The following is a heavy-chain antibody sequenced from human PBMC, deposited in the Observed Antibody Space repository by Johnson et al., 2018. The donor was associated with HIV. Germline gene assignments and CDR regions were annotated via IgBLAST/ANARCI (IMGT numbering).Heavy chain of an antibody. J-gene: IGHJ3*02. D-gene: IGHD1-26*01. V-gene: IGHV3-30*04. CDR1: GFTFVGHA. CDR2: ISYDGSNK. Sequence: VQLVESGGGLVQPGGSLRLSCEASGFTFVGHAMHWVRQAPGEGLDWVAVISYDGSNKYYADSVKGRFTISRDNSKNTLYLQMNSLRAEDTAVYYCARPLGVGATIGAFDIWGQGTMVTVSS. CDR3: ARPLGVGATIGAFDI.